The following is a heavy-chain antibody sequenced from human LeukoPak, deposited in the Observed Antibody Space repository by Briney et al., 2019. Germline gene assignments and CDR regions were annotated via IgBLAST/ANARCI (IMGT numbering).Heavy chain of an antibody. Sequence: GGSLRLSCAASGFTFSDYYMSWIRQVPGKGLEWVAFIRYDGSIQYYTDSVKGRFTISRDNSKNTLFLQMNRLRPEDAAVYYCAKAPVTTCRGAFCYPFDYWGLGTLVTVSS. CDR2: IRYDGSIQ. J-gene: IGHJ4*02. V-gene: IGHV3-30*02. CDR3: AKAPVTTCRGAFCYPFDY. CDR1: GFTFSDYY. D-gene: IGHD2-15*01.